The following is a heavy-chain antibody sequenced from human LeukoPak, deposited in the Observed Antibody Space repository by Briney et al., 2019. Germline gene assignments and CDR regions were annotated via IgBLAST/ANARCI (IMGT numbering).Heavy chain of an antibody. CDR3: ARAGTPGIAVAGTCDY. V-gene: IGHV3-21*01. CDR1: GFTFSSYS. D-gene: IGHD6-19*01. Sequence: GGSLRLSCAASGFTFSSYSMNWVRQAPGKGLEWVSSISSSSSYIYYADSVKGRFTISRDNAKNSLYLQMNSLRAEDTAVYYCARAGTPGIAVAGTCDYWGQGTLVTVSS. J-gene: IGHJ4*02. CDR2: ISSSSSYI.